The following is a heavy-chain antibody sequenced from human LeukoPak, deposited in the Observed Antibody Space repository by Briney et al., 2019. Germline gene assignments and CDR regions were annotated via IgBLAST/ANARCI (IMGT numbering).Heavy chain of an antibody. CDR2: ISSSSSYI. CDR3: AKDQWSDGSGSYYNPYYYYGMDV. Sequence: GGSLRLSCAASGFTFSNYAMNWVRQAPGKGLEWVSSISSSSSYIYYADSVKGRFTISRDNAKNSLYLQMNSLRAEDTAVYYCAKDQWSDGSGSYYNPYYYYGMDVWGQGTTVTVSS. CDR1: GFTFSNYA. J-gene: IGHJ6*02. D-gene: IGHD3-10*01. V-gene: IGHV3-21*01.